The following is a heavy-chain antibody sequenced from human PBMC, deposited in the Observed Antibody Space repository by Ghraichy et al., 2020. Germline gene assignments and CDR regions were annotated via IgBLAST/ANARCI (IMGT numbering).Heavy chain of an antibody. CDR3: ATATMARGAYDY. CDR1: GFTFSSYW. Sequence: LSLTCAASGFTFSSYWMNWVRQAPGKGLEWVANIKQDVSEKYYADSVKGRFTISRDNAKNSLYLQMNSLRAEDTAVYYCATATMARGAYDYWGQGTLVTVSS. V-gene: IGHV3-7*03. CDR2: IKQDVSEK. D-gene: IGHD3-10*01. J-gene: IGHJ4*02.